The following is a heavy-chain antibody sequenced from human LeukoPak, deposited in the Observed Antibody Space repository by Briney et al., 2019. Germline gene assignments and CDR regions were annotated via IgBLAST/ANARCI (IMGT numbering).Heavy chain of an antibody. V-gene: IGHV1-69*04. D-gene: IGHD5-12*01. CDR1: GGTFSSYA. J-gene: IGHJ4*02. CDR3: ARGQWLQPAGFDY. Sequence: ASVKVSCKASGGTFSSYAISWVRQAPGQGLEWMGRIIPILGIANCAQKFQGRVTITADKSTSTAYMELSSLRSEDTAVYYCARGQWLQPAGFDYWGQGTLVTVSS. CDR2: IIPILGIA.